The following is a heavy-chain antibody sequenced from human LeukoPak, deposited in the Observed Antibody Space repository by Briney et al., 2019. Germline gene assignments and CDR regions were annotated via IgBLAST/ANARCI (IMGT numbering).Heavy chain of an antibody. Sequence: GGSLRLSCAASGFTFSDSAMHWVRQASGKGLEWVGHIGSKVSNYGTEYAPSLRGRFTISRDDSEDTAYLQVDSLKTEDTAVYYCAGNYNSWTGLNYWGQGTLVTVSS. CDR1: GFTFSDSA. J-gene: IGHJ4*02. D-gene: IGHD1-1*01. V-gene: IGHV3-73*01. CDR2: IGSKVSNYGT. CDR3: AGNYNSWTGLNY.